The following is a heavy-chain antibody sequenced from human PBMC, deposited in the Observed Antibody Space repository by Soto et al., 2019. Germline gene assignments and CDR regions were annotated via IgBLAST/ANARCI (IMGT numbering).Heavy chain of an antibody. J-gene: IGHJ4*02. CDR1: VYSISTGFN. CDR2: IYHSGST. CDR3: ARDWGTGFYHFES. D-gene: IGHD6-19*01. V-gene: IGHV4-38-2*02. Sequence: PSETLSLTCAFSVYSISTGFNWGWIRQPPGKGLEWIGSIYHSGSTYYNLSLKSRVTISADTSKNQLSLKLISVTAADTALYYCARDWGTGFYHFESLGQGTLVNRSS.